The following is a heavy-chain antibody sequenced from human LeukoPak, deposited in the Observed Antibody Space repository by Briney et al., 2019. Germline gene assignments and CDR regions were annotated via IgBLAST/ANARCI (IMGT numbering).Heavy chain of an antibody. J-gene: IGHJ5*02. CDR3: ATSYYGSSPNWFDP. Sequence: SETLSLTCTVSGGSISSYYWSWIRQPPGKGLEWIGYIYYSGSTNYNPSLKSRVTISLDTSKNQFSLKLTSATDADTAVYYCATSYYGSSPNWFDPWGQGTLVTVSS. CDR1: GGSISSYY. D-gene: IGHD3-22*01. CDR2: IYYSGST. V-gene: IGHV4-59*01.